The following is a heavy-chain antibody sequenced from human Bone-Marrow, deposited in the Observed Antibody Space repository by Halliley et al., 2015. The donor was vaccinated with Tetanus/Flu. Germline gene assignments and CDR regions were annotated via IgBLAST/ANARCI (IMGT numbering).Heavy chain of an antibody. Sequence: RGDSTYHADSVQGRFIVSRDHSKNTLYLQMNSLRAEDTAVYYCARGITDADHDFYYFFGMDVWGQGTTVTVS. V-gene: IGHV3-53*01. D-gene: IGHD3-10*01. CDR3: ARGITDADHDFYYFFGMDV. J-gene: IGHJ6*02. CDR2: RGDST.